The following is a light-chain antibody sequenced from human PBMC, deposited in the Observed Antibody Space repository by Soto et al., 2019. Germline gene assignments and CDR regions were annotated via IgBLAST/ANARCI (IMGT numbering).Light chain of an antibody. CDR2: KGS. CDR3: CSYAGSITFYV. J-gene: IGLJ1*01. CDR1: NSDVGSYNL. Sequence: SVLTKPAYGSGSPGQSITISCTGTNSDVGSYNLVSWYQQHPGKAPKLVIYKGSERPSGVSNRFSGSKSGNTASLTISGLQAEDEADYYCCSYAGSITFYVFGTGTKVTVL. V-gene: IGLV2-23*01.